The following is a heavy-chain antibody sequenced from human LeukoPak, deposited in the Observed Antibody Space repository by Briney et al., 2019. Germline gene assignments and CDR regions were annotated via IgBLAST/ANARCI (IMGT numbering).Heavy chain of an antibody. Sequence: ASVKVSCKASGGTFTSYHIHWVRQAPGQGLEWMGIINTNYGSTSYAQKFLGRVSLTRDTSTSTVYMELSSLRSEDTAVYYCARGNLEGNWNDLLAPYWGQGTLVTVSS. CDR1: GGTFTSYH. D-gene: IGHD1-20*01. CDR3: ARGNLEGNWNDLLAPY. CDR2: INTNYGST. V-gene: IGHV1-46*01. J-gene: IGHJ4*02.